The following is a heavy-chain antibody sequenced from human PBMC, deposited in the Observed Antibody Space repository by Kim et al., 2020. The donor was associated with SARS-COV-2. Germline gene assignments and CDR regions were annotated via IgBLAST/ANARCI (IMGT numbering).Heavy chain of an antibody. CDR2: INTNTGNP. CDR3: ARMGPWSGYYRAPDY. J-gene: IGHJ4*02. CDR1: GYTFTSYA. V-gene: IGHV7-4-1*02. Sequence: ASVKVSCKASGYTFTSYAMNWVRQAPGQGLEWMGWINTNTGNPTYAQGFTGRFVFSLDTSVSTAYLQISSLKAEDTAVYYCARMGPWSGYYRAPDYWGQGTLVTVSS. D-gene: IGHD3-3*01.